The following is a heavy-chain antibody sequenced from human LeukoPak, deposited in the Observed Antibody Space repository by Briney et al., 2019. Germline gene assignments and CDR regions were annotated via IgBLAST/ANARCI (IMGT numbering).Heavy chain of an antibody. CDR2: FGPEDGET. V-gene: IGHV1-24*01. J-gene: IGHJ4*02. CDR3: ATATPAAKGGGFDY. CDR1: GYTLTELS. Sequence: GASVKVSCKVSGYTLTELSMHWVRQAPGKGLEWMGGFGPEDGETIYAQKFQGRVTMTEDTSTDTAYMELSSLRSEDTAVYYCATATPAAKGGGFDYWGQGTLVTVSS. D-gene: IGHD2-2*01.